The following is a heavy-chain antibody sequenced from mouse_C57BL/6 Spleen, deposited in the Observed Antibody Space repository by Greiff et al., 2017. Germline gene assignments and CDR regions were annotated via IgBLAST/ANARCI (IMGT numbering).Heavy chain of an antibody. CDR2: IHPNSGST. J-gene: IGHJ1*03. D-gene: IGHD1-1*01. Sequence: QVQLQQPGAELVKPGASVKLSCKASGYTFTSYWMHWVKQRPGQGLEWIGMIHPNSGSTNYNEKFKSKATLTVDKSSSTAYMQLSSLTSEDSAVXYCASHYYGSPWYFDVWGTGTTVTVSS. CDR1: GYTFTSYW. V-gene: IGHV1-64*01. CDR3: ASHYYGSPWYFDV.